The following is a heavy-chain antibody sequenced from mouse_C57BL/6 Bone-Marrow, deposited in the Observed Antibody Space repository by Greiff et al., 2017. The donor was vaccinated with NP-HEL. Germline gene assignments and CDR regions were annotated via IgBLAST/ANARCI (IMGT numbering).Heavy chain of an antibody. D-gene: IGHD1-1*01. CDR1: GFTFSDYG. Sequence: EVNVVESGGGLVKPGGSLKLSCAASGFTFSDYGMHWVRQAPEKGLEWVAYISSGSSTIYYADTVKGRFTISRDNAKNTLFLQMTSLRSEDTAMYYCARGTTVPVPYWYFDVWGTGTTVTVSS. V-gene: IGHV5-17*01. CDR3: ARGTTVPVPYWYFDV. CDR2: ISSGSSTI. J-gene: IGHJ1*03.